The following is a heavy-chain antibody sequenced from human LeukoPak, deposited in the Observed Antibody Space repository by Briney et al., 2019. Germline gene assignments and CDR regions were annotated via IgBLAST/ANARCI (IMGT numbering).Heavy chain of an antibody. CDR2: INQDGSQQ. CDR1: GFTFSDYW. CDR3: VGGALDY. V-gene: IGHV3-7*04. J-gene: IGHJ4*02. Sequence: GGSLRLSCAASGFTFSDYWMSWVRQAPGQGLEWVANINQDGSQQHFVDSVKGRFTVSRDNAKSTLYLQVSSLRAEDTAVYYCVGGALDYWGQGILVTVSS.